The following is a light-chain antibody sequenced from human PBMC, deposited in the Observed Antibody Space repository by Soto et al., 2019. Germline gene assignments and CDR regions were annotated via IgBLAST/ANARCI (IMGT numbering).Light chain of an antibody. CDR2: EVT. V-gene: IGLV2-11*01. Sequence: QSALTQPRSVSGSPGQSVAISCTGTSGEVGRYAYVSWYQQLPDRAPKLVIYEVTKRPSGVPDRFSGSKSGSTASLTVSGLQADDEADYYCASYAGTRLFVFGSGTKLTVL. CDR1: SGEVGRYAY. J-gene: IGLJ1*01. CDR3: ASYAGTRLFV.